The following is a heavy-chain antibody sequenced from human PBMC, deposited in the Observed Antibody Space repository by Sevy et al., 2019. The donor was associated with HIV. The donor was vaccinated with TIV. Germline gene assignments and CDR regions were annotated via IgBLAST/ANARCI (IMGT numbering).Heavy chain of an antibody. CDR3: ARGSFKRPYSSGWYESLYYFDY. D-gene: IGHD6-19*01. CDR1: GYTFTSYD. CDR2: MNPNSGNT. Sequence: ASVKVSCKASGYTFTSYDINWVRQATGQGLGWMGWMNPNSGNTGYAQKFQGRVTMTRNTSISTAYMELSSLRSEDTAVYYCARGSFKRPYSSGWYESLYYFDYWGQGTLVTVSS. V-gene: IGHV1-8*01. J-gene: IGHJ4*02.